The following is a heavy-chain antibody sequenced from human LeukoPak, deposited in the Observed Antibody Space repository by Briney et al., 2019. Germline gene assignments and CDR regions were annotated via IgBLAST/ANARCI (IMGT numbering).Heavy chain of an antibody. Sequence: SQTLSLTCTVSGGSISSGDYYWSWIRQPPGKGLEWIGYIYYSGSTNYNPSLKSRVTISVDTSKNQFSLKLSSVTAADTAVYYCVGGTSWGAFDIWGQGTMVTVSS. CDR3: VGGTSWGAFDI. V-gene: IGHV4-61*08. CDR1: GGSISSGDYY. J-gene: IGHJ3*02. CDR2: IYYSGST. D-gene: IGHD2-2*01.